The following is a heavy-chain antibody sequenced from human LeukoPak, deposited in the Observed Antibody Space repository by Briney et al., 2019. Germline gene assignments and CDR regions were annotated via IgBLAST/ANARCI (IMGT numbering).Heavy chain of an antibody. CDR2: INPNSGGT. Sequence: GASVKVSCKASGYTFTGYYMHWVRQAPGQGLEWMGWINPNSGGTNYAQKFQGRVTMTRDTSIRTAYMELSRLRSDDTAVYYCARGGMGNWNYVLAGDYWGQGTLVTVSS. J-gene: IGHJ4*02. CDR1: GYTFTGYY. D-gene: IGHD1-7*01. V-gene: IGHV1-2*02. CDR3: ARGGMGNWNYVLAGDY.